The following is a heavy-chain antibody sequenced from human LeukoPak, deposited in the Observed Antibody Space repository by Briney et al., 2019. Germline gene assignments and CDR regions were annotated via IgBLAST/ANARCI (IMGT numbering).Heavy chain of an antibody. Sequence: SETLSLTCTVSGGPISSGGYYWSWIRQHPGKGLEWIGYIYYSGSTYYNPSLKSRVTISVDTSKNQFSLKLSSVTAADTAVYYCARAADIVVVVAGNWFDPWGQGTLVTVSS. J-gene: IGHJ5*02. D-gene: IGHD2-15*01. V-gene: IGHV4-31*03. CDR3: ARAADIVVVVAGNWFDP. CDR2: IYYSGST. CDR1: GGPISSGGYY.